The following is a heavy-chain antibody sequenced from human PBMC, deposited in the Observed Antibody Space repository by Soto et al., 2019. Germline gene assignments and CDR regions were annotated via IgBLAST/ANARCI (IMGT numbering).Heavy chain of an antibody. CDR1: GFTFSNVW. CDR3: STYRPYSSRALKC. J-gene: IGHJ3*01. V-gene: IGHV3-15*01. Sequence: EVRLVESGGGLVKPGGSLRLSYTASGFTFSNVWMYWVRQTPGKGLEWVGRMKTNFDGGTTDYAASVKGRFTISRDDSKDTLYLQMNSLKTEDTAVYFCSTYRPYSSRALKCWGQGTMVTVSS. D-gene: IGHD2-21*01. CDR2: MKTNFDGGTT.